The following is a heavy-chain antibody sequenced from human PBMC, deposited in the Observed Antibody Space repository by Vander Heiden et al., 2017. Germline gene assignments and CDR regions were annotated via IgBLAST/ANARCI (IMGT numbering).Heavy chain of an antibody. CDR1: GDTFTGYD. J-gene: IGHJ4*02. Sequence: QVQLVQSGAEVKKPGASVKVSCKASGDTFTGYDINWVRQATGQGLEWMGWMNPNSGNTGYAQKFQGRVTMTRNTSISTAYMELSSMRSEETAVYYCANVHPDRYNWNYVGDYWCQGTLVTVYS. CDR2: MNPNSGNT. CDR3: ANVHPDRYNWNYVGDY. V-gene: IGHV1-8*01. D-gene: IGHD1-7*01.